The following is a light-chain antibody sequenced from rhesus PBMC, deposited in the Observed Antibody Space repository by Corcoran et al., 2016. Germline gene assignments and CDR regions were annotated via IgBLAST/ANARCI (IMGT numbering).Light chain of an antibody. CDR3: QQGYSYPLS. V-gene: IGKV1S9*01. CDR2: RAS. Sequence: DIQMTQSPSSLSASVGDRVTITCQASQSISNYLNWYQQKPGKSHKLLIYRASSLQSGIPSRFSGSGSGTDFTLTISSLQPEDFANYYCQQGYSYPLSFGGGTKVELK. J-gene: IGKJ4*01. CDR1: QSISNY.